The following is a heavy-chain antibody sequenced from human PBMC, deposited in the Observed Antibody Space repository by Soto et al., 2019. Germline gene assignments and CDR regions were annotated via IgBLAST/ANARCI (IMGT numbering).Heavy chain of an antibody. J-gene: IGHJ4*02. Sequence: TLSLTCAVSGGSISSGGYSWSWIRQPPGKGLEWIGYIYHSGSTYYNPSLKSRVTISVDRSKNQFSLKLSSVTAADTAVYYCAREVAAAGFYFDYWGQGTLVTVSS. D-gene: IGHD6-13*01. CDR1: GGSISSGGYS. V-gene: IGHV4-30-2*01. CDR2: IYHSGST. CDR3: AREVAAAGFYFDY.